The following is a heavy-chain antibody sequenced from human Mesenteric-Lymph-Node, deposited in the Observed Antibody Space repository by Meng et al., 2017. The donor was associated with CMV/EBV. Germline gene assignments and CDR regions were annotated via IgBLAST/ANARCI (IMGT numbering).Heavy chain of an antibody. Sequence: SETLSLTCTVSGGSISSSSYYWGWIRQPPGKGLEWIGSIYYSGSTYYNPSLKSRVTISVDTSKNQFSLKLSSVTAADTAVYYCARGKYQLLPSMNYYYYGMDVWGQGTTVTVSS. J-gene: IGHJ6*02. D-gene: IGHD2-2*01. V-gene: IGHV4-39*07. CDR2: IYYSGST. CDR3: ARGKYQLLPSMNYYYYGMDV. CDR1: GGSISSSSYY.